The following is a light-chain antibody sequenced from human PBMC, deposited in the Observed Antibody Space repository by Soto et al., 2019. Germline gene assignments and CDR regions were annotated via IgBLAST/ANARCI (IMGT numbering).Light chain of an antibody. V-gene: IGLV2-14*01. CDR1: SGDIGSYNR. J-gene: IGLJ1*01. CDR3: TSSTSDSLYV. CDR2: EFT. Sequence: QSVLTQPASVSGSPGQSITISCTGTSGDIGSYNRVSWYQQHPGKDPKLIIYEFTDRPSGVSNRFSGSKSGNTASLTISGLLAEDEADYFCTSSTSDSLYVFGTGTKVTVL.